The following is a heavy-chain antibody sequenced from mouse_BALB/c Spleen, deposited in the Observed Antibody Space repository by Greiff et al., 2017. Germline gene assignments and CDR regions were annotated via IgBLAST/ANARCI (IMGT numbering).Heavy chain of an antibody. Sequence: QVQLQQSGPGLVKPSQSLFLACSITGFSITSGYYWILIRQSPGKPLEWMGYITHSGETFYNPSLQSPSSITRETSKNPFFLQLNSVTTEDTAMYYCAGVSHNYGYAMDYWGQGTSVTVAS. V-gene: IGHV12-3*02. CDR1: GFSITSGYY. CDR3: AGVSHNYGYAMDY. J-gene: IGHJ4*01. D-gene: IGHD2-12*01. CDR2: ITHSGET.